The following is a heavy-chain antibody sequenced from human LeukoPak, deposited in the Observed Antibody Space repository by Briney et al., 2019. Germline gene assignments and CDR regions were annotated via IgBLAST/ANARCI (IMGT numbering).Heavy chain of an antibody. J-gene: IGHJ6*02. D-gene: IGHD6-19*01. CDR3: ARGSVAGAYYYYGMDV. CDR2: ISSSSSYI. V-gene: IGHV3-21*01. Sequence: GGSLRLSCAACGFTFSIYSMNWVRQAPGKGLEWVSSISSSSSYIYYADSVKGRFTISRDNAKNSLYLQMNSLRAEDTAVYYCARGSVAGAYYYYGMDVWGQGTTVTVSS. CDR1: GFTFSIYS.